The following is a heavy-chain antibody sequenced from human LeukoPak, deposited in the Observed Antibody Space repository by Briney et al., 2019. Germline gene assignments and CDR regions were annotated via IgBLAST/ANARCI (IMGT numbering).Heavy chain of an antibody. CDR1: GGSISSSSYY. CDR2: IYYSGST. D-gene: IGHD1-26*01. V-gene: IGHV4-39*01. Sequence: SETLSLTCTVSGGSISSSSYYWGWIRQPPGKGLEWIGSIYYSGSTYYNPPLKSRVTISVDTSKNQFSLKLSSVTAADTAVYYCARRWSGRRVAFDIWGQGTMVTVSS. CDR3: ARRWSGRRVAFDI. J-gene: IGHJ3*02.